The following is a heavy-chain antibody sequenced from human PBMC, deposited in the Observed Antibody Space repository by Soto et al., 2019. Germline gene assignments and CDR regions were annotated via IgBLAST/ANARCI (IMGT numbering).Heavy chain of an antibody. CDR2: IDHSGST. V-gene: IGHV4-61*01. D-gene: IGHD5-12*01. J-gene: IGHJ5*02. CDR1: GASVSSASYY. CDR3: AAEGRYSGVLRWFDP. Sequence: PSETLSLTCTVSGASVSSASYYWSWIRQPPGTGLEWIGNIDHSGSTNHNPSLQSRITISGDTSKNQFSLQLSSVTAADTAVYYCAAEGRYSGVLRWFDPWGQGALVTVSS.